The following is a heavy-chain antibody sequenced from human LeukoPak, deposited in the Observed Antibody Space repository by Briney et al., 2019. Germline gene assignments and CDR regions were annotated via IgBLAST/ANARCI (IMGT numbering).Heavy chain of an antibody. D-gene: IGHD6-19*01. Sequence: PGGSLRLSCAASGFTFSSYSMNWVRQAPGKGLEWVSSISSSSSYIYYADSVKGRFTISRDNAKNSLYLQMNSLRAEDTAVYYCARGPVFGQVAGFFDYWGQGTLVTVSS. J-gene: IGHJ4*02. CDR1: GFTFSSYS. CDR2: ISSSSSYI. V-gene: IGHV3-21*01. CDR3: ARGPVFGQVAGFFDY.